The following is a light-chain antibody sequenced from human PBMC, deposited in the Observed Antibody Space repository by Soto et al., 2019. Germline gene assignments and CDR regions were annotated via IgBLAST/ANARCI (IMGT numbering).Light chain of an antibody. CDR2: DAS. CDR3: QQYDNLLLFT. V-gene: IGKV1-33*01. CDR1: QGVGDT. J-gene: IGKJ3*01. Sequence: MTQSPATLSVSPGEGATLSCRASQGVGDTLAWYQQKPGKAPKLLIYDASNLETGVPSRFSGSGSGTDFTFTISSLQPEDIATYYCQQYDNLLLFTFGPGTKVDIK.